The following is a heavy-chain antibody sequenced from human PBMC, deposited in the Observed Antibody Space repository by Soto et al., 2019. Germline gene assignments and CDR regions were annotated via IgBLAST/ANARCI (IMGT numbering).Heavy chain of an antibody. CDR3: ARPSDFLSDSAVFDP. CDR1: GGSISSRNYY. D-gene: IGHD3-3*01. V-gene: IGHV4-39*02. J-gene: IGHJ5*02. CDR2: IYYNGFS. Sequence: QLQLQESGPGRVKPSETLSLTCTVSGGSISSRNYYWGWVRQPPGKGLEWIGSIYYNGFSYYNPSLSPHVRISVATSTSNFPLTLSSVTATATAVYYCARPSDFLSDSAVFDPWGQGTLVTVSS.